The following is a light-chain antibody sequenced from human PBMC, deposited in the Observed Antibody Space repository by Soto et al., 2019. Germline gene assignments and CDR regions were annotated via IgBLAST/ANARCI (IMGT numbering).Light chain of an antibody. CDR3: QQRSNWIT. J-gene: IGKJ5*01. CDR1: QSVSSY. V-gene: IGKV3-11*01. Sequence: EIVLTQSPATLSLSPGERATLSCRASQSVSSYLAWYQQKPGQAPRLLIYDASNRATGIPARFSGSASGTDFTLTISSLEPEDSAVYYCQQRSNWITFGQGTRLEIK. CDR2: DAS.